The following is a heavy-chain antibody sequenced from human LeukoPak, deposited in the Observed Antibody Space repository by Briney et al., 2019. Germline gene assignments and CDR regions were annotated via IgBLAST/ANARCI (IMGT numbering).Heavy chain of an antibody. J-gene: IGHJ6*02. V-gene: IGHV3-11*06. CDR1: GFTFSDYY. D-gene: IGHD4-17*01. CDR2: ISSSSSYI. Sequence: GGSLRLSCAASGFTFSDYYMSWIRQAPGKGLEWVSSISSSSSYIYYADSVKGRFTISRDNAKNSLYLQMNSLRAEDTAVYYCARTPGDYGDTDVWGQGTTVTVSS. CDR3: ARTPGDYGDTDV.